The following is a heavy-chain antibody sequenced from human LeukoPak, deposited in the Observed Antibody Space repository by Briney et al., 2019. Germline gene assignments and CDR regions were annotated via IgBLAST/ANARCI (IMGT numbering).Heavy chain of an antibody. CDR1: GGSFSGYY. J-gene: IGHJ4*02. Sequence: NPSETLSLTCAVYGGSFSGYYWSWIRQPPGKGLEWIGEINHSGSTNYNPSLKSRVTISVDTSKNQFSLKLTSVTAADTAIYYCARRNSSGRGLDYWGQGTLVTVSS. D-gene: IGHD6-25*01. CDR3: ARRNSSGRGLDY. CDR2: INHSGST. V-gene: IGHV4-34*01.